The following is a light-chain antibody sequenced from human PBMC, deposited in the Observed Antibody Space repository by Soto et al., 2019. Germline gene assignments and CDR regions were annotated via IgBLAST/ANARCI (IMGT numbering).Light chain of an antibody. J-gene: IGKJ1*01. CDR1: QSVSSSY. CDR3: QQYTNWPKT. V-gene: IGKV3-20*01. Sequence: EIVLTQSPGTLSLSPGERATLSCRASQSVSSSYLAWYQQKPGQAPGLLIYGASSRATGIPDRFSGSGSGTDFTLTISRLEPEDFAVYYCQQYTNWPKTFGQGTKVDIK. CDR2: GAS.